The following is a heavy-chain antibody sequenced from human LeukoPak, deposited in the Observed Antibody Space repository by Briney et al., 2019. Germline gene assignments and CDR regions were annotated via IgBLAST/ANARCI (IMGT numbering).Heavy chain of an antibody. CDR3: AKDHAFYDSSGYYYY. J-gene: IGHJ4*02. Sequence: PGGSLRLSCAASGFTFSSYAMSWVRQAPGKGLEWVSGISGSGNGTDFADSVKGRFTISRDNSKNTLYLQMNSLRAEDTAVYYCAKDHAFYDSSGYYYYWGQGTLVTVSS. V-gene: IGHV3-23*01. CDR2: ISGSGNGT. D-gene: IGHD3-22*01. CDR1: GFTFSSYA.